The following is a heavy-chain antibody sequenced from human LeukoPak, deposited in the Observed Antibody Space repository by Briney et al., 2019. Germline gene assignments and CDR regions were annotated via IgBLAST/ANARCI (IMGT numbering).Heavy chain of an antibody. CDR3: ARDIYSSSWDYFDY. V-gene: IGHV4-34*01. J-gene: IGHJ4*02. CDR1: GGSFSGYY. D-gene: IGHD6-13*01. Sequence: SETLSLTCAVYGGSFSGYYWSWIRQPPGKGLEWIGEINHSGSTNYNPSLKSRVTISVDTSKNQFSLKLSSVTAADTAVYYCARDIYSSSWDYFDYWGQGTLVTVSS. CDR2: INHSGST.